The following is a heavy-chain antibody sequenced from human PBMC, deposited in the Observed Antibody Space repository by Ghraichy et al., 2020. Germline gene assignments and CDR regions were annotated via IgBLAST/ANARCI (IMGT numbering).Heavy chain of an antibody. V-gene: IGHV6-1*01. Sequence: SQTLSLTCAISGDSVSSNSAAWNWIRQSPSRGLEWLGRTYYRSKWYNDYAVSVKSRITINPDTSKNQFSLQLNSVTPEDTAVYYCARVYRVSDQTNNWNYWYFDLWGRGTLVTVSS. CDR3: ARVYRVSDQTNNWNYWYFDL. J-gene: IGHJ2*01. D-gene: IGHD1-20*01. CDR2: TYYRSKWYN. CDR1: GDSVSSNSAA.